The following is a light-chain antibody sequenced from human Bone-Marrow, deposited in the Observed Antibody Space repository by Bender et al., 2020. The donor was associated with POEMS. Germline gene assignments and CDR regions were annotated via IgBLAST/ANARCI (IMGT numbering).Light chain of an antibody. CDR3: TSFGSTSTYV. V-gene: IGLV2-14*01. CDR1: GSDVGGYKY. CDR2: DVD. J-gene: IGLJ1*01. Sequence: QSALTQPASVSGSPGQSITISCTGIGSDVGGYKYVSWYQQHPGKAPKLMISDVDNRPSGVSNRFSGSKSGNTASLTISGLQTEDEADYYCTSFGSTSTYVFGTGTKVTVL.